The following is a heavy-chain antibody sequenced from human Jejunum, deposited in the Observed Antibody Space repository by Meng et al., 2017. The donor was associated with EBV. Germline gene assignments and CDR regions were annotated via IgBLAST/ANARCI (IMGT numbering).Heavy chain of an antibody. V-gene: IGHV3-30-3*01. CDR2: ISNDGNNK. CDR3: TREWGADY. Sequence: QVQLVESGGGVVQPGRSLSPSCAASGFTFSGHAMQWVRQAPGKGLKWVALISNDGNNKYYADSVKGRFTISRDNSKNTLYLQMNSLRVDDTALYYCTREWGADYWGQGTLVTVSS. CDR1: GFTFSGHA. D-gene: IGHD3-16*01. J-gene: IGHJ4*02.